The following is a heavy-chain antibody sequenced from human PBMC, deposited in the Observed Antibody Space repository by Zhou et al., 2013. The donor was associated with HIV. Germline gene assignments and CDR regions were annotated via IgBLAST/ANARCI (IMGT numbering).Heavy chain of an antibody. D-gene: IGHD6-13*01. CDR1: GGTFSRNA. V-gene: IGHV1-69*12. CDR3: ARDPEGLAAAGTRLNWYFDL. Sequence: QVQLVQSGAEVKKPGSSVRVSCKASGGTFSRNAISWVRQAPGQGLEWMGGIIPVMATPNYAQRFQGRVTITADESTSTAYMELSSLRSEDTAVYYCARDPEGLAAAGTRLNWYFDLWGRGTLVTVSS. CDR2: IIPVMATP. J-gene: IGHJ2*01.